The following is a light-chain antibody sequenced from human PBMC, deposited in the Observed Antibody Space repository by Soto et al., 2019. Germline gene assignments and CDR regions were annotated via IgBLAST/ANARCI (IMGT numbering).Light chain of an antibody. J-gene: IGKJ1*01. CDR2: GAS. CDR1: QSVSSNX. CDR3: QQYGSSYPWT. V-gene: IGKV3-20*01. Sequence: EIVLTQSPGTLSLSPGERATLSCRASQSVSSNXXXXXXXXXXXXXRLLIYGASSRATGIPDRFSGSGSGTDFTLTIRRLEPEDFAVYYCQQYGSSYPWTFGQGTKVDIK.